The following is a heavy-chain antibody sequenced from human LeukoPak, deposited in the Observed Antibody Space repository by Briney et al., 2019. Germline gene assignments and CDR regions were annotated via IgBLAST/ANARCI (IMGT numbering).Heavy chain of an antibody. CDR2: IYHSGST. CDR3: ASTPYCTNGVCRHYYFDY. Sequence: PSETLSLTCAVSGGSISSGGYSWSWIRQPPGKGLEWIGYIYHSGSTYYNPSLKSRVTISVDRSKNQFSLKLSSVTAADTAVYYCASTPYCTNGVCRHYYFDYWGQGTLVTVSS. CDR1: GGSISSGGYS. D-gene: IGHD2-8*01. V-gene: IGHV4-30-2*01. J-gene: IGHJ4*02.